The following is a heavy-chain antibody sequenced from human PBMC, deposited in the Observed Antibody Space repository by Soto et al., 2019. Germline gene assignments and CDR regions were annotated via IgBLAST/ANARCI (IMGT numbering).Heavy chain of an antibody. CDR2: INHSGSA. D-gene: IGHD1-26*01. CDR1: GGSFSDYI. J-gene: IGHJ4*02. CDR3: ARGLISGSHYSGGWYYFDS. Sequence: QVQLQQSGAGMLKPSETLSLTCDVYGGSFSDYIWTWIRQPPGTGLQWIGQINHSGSANYNPSLKSRVTISVHTSSSQFSLELSSVTAADTAVYYCARGLISGSHYSGGWYYFDSWGQGTQVTVSS. V-gene: IGHV4-34*01.